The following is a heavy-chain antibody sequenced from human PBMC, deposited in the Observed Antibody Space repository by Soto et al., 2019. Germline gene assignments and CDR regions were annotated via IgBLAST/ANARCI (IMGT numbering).Heavy chain of an antibody. Sequence: SETLSLTCTVSGGSISRGDYYWSWIRQPPGKGLEWIGYIYYSGSTYYNPSLRSRVTISVDTSKNQFSLSLTSVTAADTAMYYCARQNRTDNRTYDYWGQGTVGTGSS. V-gene: IGHV4-30-4*01. D-gene: IGHD1-7*01. J-gene: IGHJ4*02. CDR1: GGSISRGDYY. CDR2: IYYSGST. CDR3: ARQNRTDNRTYDY.